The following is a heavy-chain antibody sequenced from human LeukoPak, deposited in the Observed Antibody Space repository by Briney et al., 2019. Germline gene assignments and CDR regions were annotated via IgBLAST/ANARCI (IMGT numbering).Heavy chain of an antibody. CDR1: GFTFSSYA. V-gene: IGHV3-23*01. J-gene: IGHJ5*02. D-gene: IGHD3-10*01. CDR3: AKVLGILWFGGRNWFDP. Sequence: GGSLRLSCAASGFTFSSYAMSWVRQAPGKGLEWVSAISGSGGSTYYADSVKGRFTISRDNSKNTLYLRMNSLRAEDTAVYYCAKVLGILWFGGRNWFDPWGQGTLVTVSS. CDR2: ISGSGGST.